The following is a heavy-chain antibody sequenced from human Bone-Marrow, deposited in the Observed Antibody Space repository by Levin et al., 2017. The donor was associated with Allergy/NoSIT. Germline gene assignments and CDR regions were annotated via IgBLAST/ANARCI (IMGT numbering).Heavy chain of an antibody. CDR3: ARHIVIIAAAIRKGAFDV. CDR2: IRTKDATT. J-gene: IGHJ3*01. Sequence: GSLRLSCATSGFNFRDSAMSWVRQVPGKGLEWVSTIRTKDATTYYADSVKGRFTISRDNSKATLHLQMNSLTAADTALYYCARHIVIIAAAIRKGAFDVWGQGTMVAVSS. D-gene: IGHD2/OR15-2a*01. CDR1: GFNFRDSA. V-gene: IGHV3-23*01.